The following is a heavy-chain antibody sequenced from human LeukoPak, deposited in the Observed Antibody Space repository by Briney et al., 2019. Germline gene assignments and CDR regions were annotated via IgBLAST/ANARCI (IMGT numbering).Heavy chain of an antibody. V-gene: IGHV3-21*01. D-gene: IGHD3-9*01. CDR1: GFTFSSYS. CDR3: ASYHYDILTGYSTEGYYGMDV. CDR2: ISSSSSYI. Sequence: RTGGSLRLSGAASGFTFSSYSMNWVRQAPGKGLEWVSSISSSSSYIYYADSVKGRFTISRDNAKNSLYLQMNSLRAEDTAVYYCASYHYDILTGYSTEGYYGMDVWGQGTTVTVSS. J-gene: IGHJ6*02.